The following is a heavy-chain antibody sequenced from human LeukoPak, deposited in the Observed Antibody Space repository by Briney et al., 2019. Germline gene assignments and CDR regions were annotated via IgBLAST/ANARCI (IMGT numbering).Heavy chain of an antibody. CDR2: IRSKANNFAT. CDR3: ARVPGVSRNYYGSGSYYYYMDV. V-gene: IGHV3-73*01. D-gene: IGHD3-10*01. CDR1: EFTFNGSA. Sequence: GGSLRLSCAASEFTFNGSAIHWVRQASGKGLEWVGRIRSKANNFATAYVASVKGRFTISRDDSRNTAYLQMNSLRAEDTALYFCARVPGVSRNYYGSGSYYYYMDVWGKGTTVTVSS. J-gene: IGHJ6*03.